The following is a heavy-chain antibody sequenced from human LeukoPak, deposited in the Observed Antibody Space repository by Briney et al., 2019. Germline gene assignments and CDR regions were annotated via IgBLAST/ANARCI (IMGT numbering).Heavy chain of an antibody. CDR1: GFTFSSYS. Sequence: GGSLRLSCAASGFTFSSYSMNWVRQAPGKGLEWVSSISSSSSYIYYADSVKGRFTISRDNAKNSLYLQMNSLRAEDTAVYYCARGPHPLYVWGSYLIEYYFDYWGQGTLVTVSS. V-gene: IGHV3-21*01. CDR2: ISSSSSYI. D-gene: IGHD3-16*02. CDR3: ARGPHPLYVWGSYLIEYYFDY. J-gene: IGHJ4*02.